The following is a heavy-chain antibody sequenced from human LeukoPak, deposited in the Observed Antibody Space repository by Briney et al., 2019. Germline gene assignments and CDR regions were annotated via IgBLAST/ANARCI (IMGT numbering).Heavy chain of an antibody. CDR3: ARGRIAVAGGPFYY. CDR2: INHSGST. Sequence: SETLSLTCAVYGGSFSGYYWSWIRQPPGKGLEWIGEINHSGSTNYNPSLKSRVTISVDTSKNQFSLKLSSVTAADTAVYYCARGRIAVAGGPFYYWGQGTMVTVSS. J-gene: IGHJ4*02. V-gene: IGHV4-34*01. D-gene: IGHD6-19*01. CDR1: GGSFSGYY.